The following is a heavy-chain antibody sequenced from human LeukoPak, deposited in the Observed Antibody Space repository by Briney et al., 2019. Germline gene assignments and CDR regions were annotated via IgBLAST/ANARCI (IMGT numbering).Heavy chain of an antibody. V-gene: IGHV1-69*04. Sequence: SVKVSCKASGGTFSSYAISWVRQAPGQGLEWMGRIIPILGIANYAQKFQGRVTITADKSTSTAYMELSSLRSEDTAVYYCARAMDSSGWYRVLFDYWGQGTLVTVSS. CDR2: IIPILGIA. J-gene: IGHJ4*02. CDR1: GGTFSSYA. D-gene: IGHD6-19*01. CDR3: ARAMDSSGWYRVLFDY.